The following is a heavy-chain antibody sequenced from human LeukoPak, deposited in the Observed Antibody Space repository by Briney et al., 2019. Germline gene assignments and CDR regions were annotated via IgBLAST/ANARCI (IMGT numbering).Heavy chain of an antibody. CDR1: GDSISSYY. Sequence: SQTLSLTCTVSGDSISSYYWSWIRHPPGEGLEWIGYIYYSGSTNYNPSLKSRVTISVDTAKNQFSVKLRSVTAADTAVYYCARRVGTSGYYYSWGQGTLVTVSS. J-gene: IGHJ4*02. CDR3: ARRVGTSGYYYS. D-gene: IGHD3-22*01. CDR2: IYYSGST. V-gene: IGHV4-59*01.